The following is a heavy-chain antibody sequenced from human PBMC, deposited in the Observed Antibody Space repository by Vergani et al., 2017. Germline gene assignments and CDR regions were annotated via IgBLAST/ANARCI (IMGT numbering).Heavy chain of an antibody. D-gene: IGHD6-13*01. J-gene: IGHJ5*02. CDR3: AGDTHSWQRADR. CDR1: GVSVTDYN. CDR2: LSTTGGA. Sequence: QAQLQESGPGLVKPSETLSLTCHVFGVSVTDYNCNWIRQAPGKGLEWIGSLSTTGGATHASHHPSLKSRVSISVDTSKSQFSLRRTSVTAADSAIYYCAGDTHSWQRADRWGQGLLVSVSS. V-gene: IGHV4-59*02.